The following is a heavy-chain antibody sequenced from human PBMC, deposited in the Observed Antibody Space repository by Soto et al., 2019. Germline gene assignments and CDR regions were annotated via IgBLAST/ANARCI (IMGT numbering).Heavy chain of an antibody. CDR1: GYSFTSYW. Sequence: GESLKISCKGSGYSFTSYWIGWVRQMPGKGLEWMGIIYPGDSDTRYSPSFQGQVTISADKSISTAYLQWSSLKASDTAMYYCARRGYCSGGSCYHIYYYGMDVWGQGTTVTVSS. CDR3: ARRGYCSGGSCYHIYYYGMDV. CDR2: IYPGDSDT. V-gene: IGHV5-51*01. J-gene: IGHJ6*02. D-gene: IGHD2-15*01.